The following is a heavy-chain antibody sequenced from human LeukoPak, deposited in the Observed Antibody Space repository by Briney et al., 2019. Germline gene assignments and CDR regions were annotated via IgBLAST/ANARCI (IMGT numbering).Heavy chain of an antibody. V-gene: IGHV4-30-2*01. CDR1: GGSISSGGYS. D-gene: IGHD3-22*01. Sequence: TSETLSLTCAVSGGSISSGGYSWSWIRQPPGKGLEWIGYIYHSGSTYYNPSLKSRVTISVDRSKNQFSLKLSSVTAADTAVYYCARSSVFFDYWGQGTLVTVSS. CDR3: ARSSVFFDY. CDR2: IYHSGST. J-gene: IGHJ4*02.